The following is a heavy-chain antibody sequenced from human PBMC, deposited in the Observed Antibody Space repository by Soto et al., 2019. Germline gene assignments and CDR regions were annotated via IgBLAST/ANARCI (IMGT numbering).Heavy chain of an antibody. Sequence: ASVQVSLNASRYTFSSYYMLCLRKTPGQELEWVGIINRSGGSRSYAQKFQGRVTMSRDTSTSTVYMELSSLRSEDTAVYYCARAPCIDLEWLFCRGFSGYYGMDVWGQGTTVT. D-gene: IGHD3-3*01. CDR3: ARAPCIDLEWLFCRGFSGYYGMDV. CDR2: INRSGGSR. J-gene: IGHJ6*02. V-gene: IGHV1-46*01. CDR1: RYTFSSYY.